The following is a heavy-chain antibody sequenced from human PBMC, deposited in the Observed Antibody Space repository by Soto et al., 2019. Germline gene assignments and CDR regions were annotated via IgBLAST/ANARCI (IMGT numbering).Heavy chain of an antibody. CDR1: GGSISSSNW. Sequence: PSETLSLTCAVSGGSISSSNWCCWVRQPPGKGLEWIGYIYHSGTTNYNPSLRSRVTMSIDTSQEQFSLKLSSVTATDTAVYYCARHVNLPLAGTGFDSRGRGTLVTVSS. V-gene: IGHV4-4*02. CDR2: IYHSGTT. D-gene: IGHD6-19*01. J-gene: IGHJ4*02. CDR3: ARHVNLPLAGTGFDS.